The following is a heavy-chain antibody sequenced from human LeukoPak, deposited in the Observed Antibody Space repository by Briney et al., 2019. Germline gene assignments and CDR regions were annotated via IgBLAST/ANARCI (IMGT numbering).Heavy chain of an antibody. J-gene: IGHJ4*02. CDR2: ISGSGGST. V-gene: IGHV3-23*01. D-gene: IGHD5-12*01. Sequence: GGSLRLSCAASGFTFSDHYMDWVRQAPGKGLEWVSAISGSGGSTYYADSVKGRFTISRDNSKNTLYLQMNSLRAEDTAVYYCAKDMEDIVATDRVDYWGQGTLVTVSS. CDR3: AKDMEDIVATDRVDY. CDR1: GFTFSDHY.